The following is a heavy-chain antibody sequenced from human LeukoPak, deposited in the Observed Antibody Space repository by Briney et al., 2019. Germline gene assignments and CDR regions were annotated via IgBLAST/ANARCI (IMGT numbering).Heavy chain of an antibody. CDR1: GYTFTGYC. CDR2: INPNSGGT. Sequence: ASVKVSCKASGYTFTGYCMYWVRQAPGQGLEWMGWINPNSGGTNYAQKFQGRVTMTRDTSISTAYMELSRLRSDDTAVYYCARDSVVAAINWFDPWGQGTLVTVSS. J-gene: IGHJ5*02. V-gene: IGHV1-2*02. D-gene: IGHD2-15*01. CDR3: ARDSVVAAINWFDP.